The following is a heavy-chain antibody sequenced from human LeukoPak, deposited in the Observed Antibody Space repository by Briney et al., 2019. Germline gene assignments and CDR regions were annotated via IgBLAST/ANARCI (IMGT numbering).Heavy chain of an antibody. CDR1: GFTFGDYT. D-gene: IGHD6-19*01. J-gene: IGHJ4*02. CDR2: IRSKAYGGTT. V-gene: IGHV3-49*03. Sequence: GGSLRLSCTGSGFTFGDYTMSWFRQAPGKGLEWVGFIRSKAYGGTTDYAASVKGRFTISRDDSKSIAYLQMNSLKTEDTAVYYCTRAQWLVFDYWGQGTLVTVSS. CDR3: TRAQWLVFDY.